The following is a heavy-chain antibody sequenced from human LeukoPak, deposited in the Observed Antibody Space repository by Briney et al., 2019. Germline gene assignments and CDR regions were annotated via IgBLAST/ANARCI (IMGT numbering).Heavy chain of an antibody. CDR3: ARGLDCSSTSCYPDAFDI. D-gene: IGHD2-2*01. J-gene: IGHJ3*02. Sequence: SETLSLTCAVYGGSFSGYYWSWIRQPPGKGLEWIREINHNGSTNYNPSLKSRVTISVDTSKNQFPLKLSSVTAADTAVYYCARGLDCSSTSCYPDAFDIWGQGTMVTVSS. CDR2: INHNGST. V-gene: IGHV4-34*01. CDR1: GGSFSGYY.